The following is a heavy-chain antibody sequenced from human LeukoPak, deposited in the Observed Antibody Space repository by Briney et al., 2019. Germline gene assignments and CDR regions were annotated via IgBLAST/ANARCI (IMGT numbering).Heavy chain of an antibody. J-gene: IGHJ5*02. CDR3: ARGRSIAARHNWFDP. Sequence: ASVKVSCKASGYTFTSYDINWVRQATGQGLEWMGWVNPISGNTDYAQKFQGRVTITRNTSISTAYMELSSLRSEDTAVYYCARGRSIAARHNWFDPWGQGTLVTVSS. D-gene: IGHD6-6*01. V-gene: IGHV1-8*03. CDR1: GYTFTSYD. CDR2: VNPISGNT.